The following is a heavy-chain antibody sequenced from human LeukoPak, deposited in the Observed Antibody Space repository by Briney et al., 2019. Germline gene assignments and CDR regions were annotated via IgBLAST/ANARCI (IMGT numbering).Heavy chain of an antibody. J-gene: IGHJ6*02. D-gene: IGHD6-19*01. V-gene: IGHV3-48*03. CDR2: ISSSGSTI. CDR3: AGLVWSYYYYGMDV. Sequence: PGGSLRLSCAASGFTFSSYEMNWVRQAPGKELEWVSYISSSGSTIYYADSVKGRFTISRDNAKNSLYLQMNSLRAEDTAVYYCAGLVWSYYYYGMDVWGQGTTVTVSS. CDR1: GFTFSSYE.